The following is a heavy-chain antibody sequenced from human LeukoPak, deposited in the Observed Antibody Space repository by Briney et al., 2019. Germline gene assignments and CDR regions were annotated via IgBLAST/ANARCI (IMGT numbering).Heavy chain of an antibody. CDR3: ARRGDWTGSTLLGMDV. CDR2: IDPGDSDV. CDR1: GYTFTSYW. Sequence: GESLKISCKGSGYTFTSYWIAWVRQMPGKGLAWMGIIDPGDSDVRYSPSFQGQVTISVDKSISTAYLQWSSLEASDTAMYYCARRGDWTGSTLLGMDVWGQGTTVIVSS. D-gene: IGHD2-8*02. V-gene: IGHV5-51*01. J-gene: IGHJ6*02.